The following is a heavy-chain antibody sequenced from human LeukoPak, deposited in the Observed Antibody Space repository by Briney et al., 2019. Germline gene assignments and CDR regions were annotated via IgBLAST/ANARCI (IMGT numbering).Heavy chain of an antibody. J-gene: IGHJ4*02. Sequence: SETLSLTCTVPGGSISSYYWSWIRQPPGKGLEWIGYIYYSGSTNYNPSLKSRVTISVDTSKNQFSPKLSSVTAADTAVYYCARMYYYDSSGYPYLYYFDYWGQGTLVTVSS. D-gene: IGHD3-22*01. CDR1: GGSISSYY. V-gene: IGHV4-59*08. CDR3: ARMYYYDSSGYPYLYYFDY. CDR2: IYYSGST.